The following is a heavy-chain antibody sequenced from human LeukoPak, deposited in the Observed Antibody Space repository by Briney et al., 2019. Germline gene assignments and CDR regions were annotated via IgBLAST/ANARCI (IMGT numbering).Heavy chain of an antibody. J-gene: IGHJ4*02. V-gene: IGHV4-39*01. Sequence: PSETLSLTCTVSGGSISSSSYYWGWIRQPPGKGLEWIGSIYYSGSTYYNPSLKSRVTISVDTSKNQFSLKLSSVTAADTAVYYCAGAAEWELLGYWGQGTLVTVSS. CDR3: AGAAEWELLGY. D-gene: IGHD1-26*01. CDR1: GGSISSSSYY. CDR2: IYYSGST.